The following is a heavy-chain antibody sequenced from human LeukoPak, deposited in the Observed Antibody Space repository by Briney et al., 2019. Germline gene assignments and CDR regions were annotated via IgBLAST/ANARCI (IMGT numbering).Heavy chain of an antibody. J-gene: IGHJ5*01. V-gene: IGHV4-4*09. CDR1: GGSISSYY. CDR2: IYTSGST. CDR3: ARSIAAAGINRFDWFDP. D-gene: IGHD6-13*01. Sequence: SETLSLTCTVSGGSISSYYWSWIRQPPGKGLEWIGYIYTSGSTNYNPSLKSRVTISVDTSKNQFSLKLSSVTAADTAVYYCARSIAAAGINRFDWFDPWGQGTTVTVSS.